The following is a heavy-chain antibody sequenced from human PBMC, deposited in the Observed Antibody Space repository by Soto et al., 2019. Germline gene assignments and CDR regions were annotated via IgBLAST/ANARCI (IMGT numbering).Heavy chain of an antibody. CDR1: GGTFSSYA. CDR3: ARESGYGSARAFDI. J-gene: IGHJ3*02. CDR2: IIPIFGTA. D-gene: IGHD2-15*01. V-gene: IGHV1-69*13. Sequence: ASVKVSCKASGGTFSSYAISWVRQAPGQGLEWMGGIIPIFGTANYAQKFQGRVTITADESASTAYMELSSLRSEDTAVYYCARESGYGSARAFDIWGQGTMVTVSS.